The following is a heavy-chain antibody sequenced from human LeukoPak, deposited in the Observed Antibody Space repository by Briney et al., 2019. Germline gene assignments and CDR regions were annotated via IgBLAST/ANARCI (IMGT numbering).Heavy chain of an antibody. V-gene: IGHV3-7*01. CDR2: IKQDGSEK. J-gene: IGHJ3*02. CDR3: ARVGARDAFDI. D-gene: IGHD1-26*01. CDR1: GFTFSSYW. Sequence: GRSLRLSCAASGFTFSSYWMSWVRQAPGKGLGWVANIKQDGSEKYYVDSVKGRFTISRDNAKNSLYLQMNSLRAEDTAVYYCARVGARDAFDIWGQGTMVTVSS.